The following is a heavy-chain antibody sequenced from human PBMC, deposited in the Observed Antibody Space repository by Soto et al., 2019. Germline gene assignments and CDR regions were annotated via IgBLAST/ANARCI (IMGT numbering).Heavy chain of an antibody. V-gene: IGHV3-48*03. CDR2: ISTSGSHI. Sequence: PGGSLRRSCVGSGFLFRNYEMNWVRQAPGQGLEWLSHISTSGSHISDADSVKGRFTISRDNTKHTLYLQMNSLRAEDTAVYYCASQPHWARPFESWGQGTLLNVSS. D-gene: IGHD7-27*01. CDR3: ASQPHWARPFES. CDR1: GFLFRNYE. J-gene: IGHJ4*02.